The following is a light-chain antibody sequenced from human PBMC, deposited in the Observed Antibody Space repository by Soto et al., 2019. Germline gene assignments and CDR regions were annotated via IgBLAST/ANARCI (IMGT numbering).Light chain of an antibody. CDR2: GAS. Sequence: EVVLTQSPATLSLSPGERATLSSRASQRVSSTFLAWYQQKSGQAPRLLIYGASSRATGIPDRFSGSGSGTAFTLTISRLAPEGFAVYYCQQYGGSLTFGGGTKVEIK. V-gene: IGKV3-20*01. CDR3: QQYGGSLT. CDR1: QRVSSTF. J-gene: IGKJ4*01.